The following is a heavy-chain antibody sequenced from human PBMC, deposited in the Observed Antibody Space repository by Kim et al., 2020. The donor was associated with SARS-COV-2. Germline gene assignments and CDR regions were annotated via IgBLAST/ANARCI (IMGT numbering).Heavy chain of an antibody. V-gene: IGHV3-30*18. J-gene: IGHJ3*02. CDR1: GFTFSSYG. CDR2: ISYDGSNK. Sequence: GGSLRLSCAASGFTFSSYGMHWVRQAPGKGLEWVAVISYDGSNKYYADSVKGRFTISRDNSKNTLYLQMNSLRAEDTAVYYCAKESRITMVRGVINDAFDIWGQGTMVTVSS. CDR3: AKESRITMVRGVINDAFDI. D-gene: IGHD3-10*01.